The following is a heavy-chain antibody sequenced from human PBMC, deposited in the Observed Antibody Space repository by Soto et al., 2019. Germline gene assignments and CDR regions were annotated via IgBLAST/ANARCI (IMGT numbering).Heavy chain of an antibody. V-gene: IGHV3-30-3*01. CDR3: AREVEAMDL. J-gene: IGHJ5*02. D-gene: IGHD5-12*01. Sequence: QVQLVESGGGVVQPGRSLRLSCAASGFTFSSYAMHWVRQAPGKGLEWVAVISYDGSNKYYADSVKGRFTISRDNSKNTLYLQMNSLRAEDTAVYYCAREVEAMDLWGQGTLVTVSS. CDR2: ISYDGSNK. CDR1: GFTFSSYA.